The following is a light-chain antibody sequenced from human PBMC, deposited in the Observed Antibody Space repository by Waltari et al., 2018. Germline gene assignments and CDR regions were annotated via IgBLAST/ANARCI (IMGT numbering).Light chain of an antibody. CDR1: SSDIGAYNF. V-gene: IGLV2-14*03. Sequence: QSALTQPASVSGSPGQSITISCTGTSSDIGAYNFVSWYQKHPGKAPKVMIYDVNNRPSGVSSRFSGAKSGNTASRTISGLQAEYEADYYCSSYTTGSTRYVFGSGTKVTVL. CDR2: DVN. J-gene: IGLJ1*01. CDR3: SSYTTGSTRYV.